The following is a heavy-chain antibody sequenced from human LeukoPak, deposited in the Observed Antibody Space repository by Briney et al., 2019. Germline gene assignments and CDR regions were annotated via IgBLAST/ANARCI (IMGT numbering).Heavy chain of an antibody. CDR2: IKSDGSTT. V-gene: IGHV3-74*01. CDR1: GFTFSSYW. D-gene: IGHD6-19*01. CDR3: VKGSGWRPYAAEYFQH. J-gene: IGHJ1*01. Sequence: GGSLRLSCAASGFTFSSYWMHWVRQAPGKGLVWVSCIKSDGSTTDYADSVKGRFTISRDNSKNTLYLQMSSLRAEDTAVYYCVKGSGWRPYAAEYFQHWGQGTLVTVSS.